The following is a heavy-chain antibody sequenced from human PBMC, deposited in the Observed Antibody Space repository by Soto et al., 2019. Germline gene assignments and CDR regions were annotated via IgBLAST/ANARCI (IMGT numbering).Heavy chain of an antibody. V-gene: IGHV1-18*04. CDR1: GYTFTSYG. CDR2: ISAYNGNT. J-gene: IGHJ6*02. CDR3: ARDLVTMVRGVIIPPYYHYYGMDV. D-gene: IGHD3-10*01. Sequence: GASVKVSCKASGYTFTSYGISWVRQAPGQGLEWMGWISAYNGNTNYAQKLQGRVTMTTDTSTSTAYMELRSLRSDDTAVYYCARDLVTMVRGVIIPPYYHYYGMDVWGQGTTVTVSS.